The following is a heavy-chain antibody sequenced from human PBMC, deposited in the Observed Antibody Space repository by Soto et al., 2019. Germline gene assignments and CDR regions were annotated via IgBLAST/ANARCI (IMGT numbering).Heavy chain of an antibody. J-gene: IGHJ4*02. D-gene: IGHD6-25*01. V-gene: IGHV3-33*01. CDR2: IWYDGSNK. CDR1: GFTFSSYG. CDR3: ARAEGPATMSTGYFDY. Sequence: VQLVESGGGVVQPGRSLRLSCAASGFTFSSYGMHWVRQAPGKGLEWVAVIWYDGSNKYYADSVKGRFTISRDNSKNTLYLQMNSLRAEDTAVYYCARAEGPATMSTGYFDYWGQGTLVTVSS.